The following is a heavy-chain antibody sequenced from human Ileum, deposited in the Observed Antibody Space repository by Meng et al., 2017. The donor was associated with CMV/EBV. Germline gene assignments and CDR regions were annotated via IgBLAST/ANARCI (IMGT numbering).Heavy chain of an antibody. Sequence: GESLKISCAASGFTFSSFAMQWVRQAPGKGLQWVGVISFDGNQKYYADSVKGRFTISRDQSKSTLYLQMNSLRPEDTAVYYCARDRGITGTTWFFDHFDYWGQGTLVTVSS. CDR2: ISFDGNQK. CDR1: GFTFSSFA. D-gene: IGHD1-7*01. CDR3: ARDRGITGTTWFFDHFDY. V-gene: IGHV3-30-3*01. J-gene: IGHJ4*02.